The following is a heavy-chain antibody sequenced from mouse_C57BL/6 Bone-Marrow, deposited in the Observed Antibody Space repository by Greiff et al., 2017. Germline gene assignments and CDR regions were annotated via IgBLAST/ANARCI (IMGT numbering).Heavy chain of an antibody. D-gene: IGHD2-4*01. CDR1: GYSFTDYN. Sequence: EVQLQQSGPELVKPGDSVKISCKASGYSFTDYNMNWVKQSNGKSLEWIGVINPNYGTTSYNQKFKGKATLTVDQSSSTAYLQLNSLTSEDSAVYYYARGNDYDSAMDYWDQGTSVTVSA. V-gene: IGHV1-39*01. CDR3: ARGNDYDSAMDY. CDR2: INPNYGTT. J-gene: IGHJ4*01.